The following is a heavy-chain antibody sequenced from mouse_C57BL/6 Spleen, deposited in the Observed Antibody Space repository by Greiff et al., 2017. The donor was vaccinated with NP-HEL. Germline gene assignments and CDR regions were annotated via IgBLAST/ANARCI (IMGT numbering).Heavy chain of an antibody. CDR3: TRDQDYDYDWDYYAMDY. CDR1: GFTFSSYA. Sequence: EVKLMESGEGLVKPGGSLKLSCAASGFTFSSYAMSWVRQTPEKRLEWVAYISSGGDYIYYADTVKGRFTISRDNARNTLYLQMSSLKSEDTAMYYCTRDQDYDYDWDYYAMDYWGQGTSVTVSS. CDR2: ISSGGDYI. D-gene: IGHD2-4*01. J-gene: IGHJ4*01. V-gene: IGHV5-9-1*02.